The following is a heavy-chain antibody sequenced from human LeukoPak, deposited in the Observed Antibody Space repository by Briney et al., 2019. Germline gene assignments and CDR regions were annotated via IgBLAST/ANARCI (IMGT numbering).Heavy chain of an antibody. CDR2: ISSSSSYI. J-gene: IGHJ4*02. CDR1: GFTFSSYS. Sequence: NPGGSLRLSCAASGFTFSSYSMNWVRQAPGKGLEWVSSISSSSSYIYYADSVKGRFTISRDYAKNSLYLQMNSLRAEDTAVYYCARDSYDFWSGHGGVDYWGQGTLVTVSS. V-gene: IGHV3-21*01. CDR3: ARDSYDFWSGHGGVDY. D-gene: IGHD3-3*01.